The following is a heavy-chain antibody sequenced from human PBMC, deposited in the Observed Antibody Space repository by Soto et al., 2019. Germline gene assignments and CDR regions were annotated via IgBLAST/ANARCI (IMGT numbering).Heavy chain of an antibody. CDR1: GFTFRSQT. CDR2: ITSTSSTK. D-gene: IGHD3-10*01. Sequence: GSLSLYCAASGFTFRSQTMNWGRQAPGKGREWISYITSTSSTKNYADSVKGRFTISRDNANNSLYLQMNSLRDEDTAVYYCARRITMVRGPYYYYAMDVWGQGTTVTVSS. CDR3: ARRITMVRGPYYYYAMDV. J-gene: IGHJ6*02. V-gene: IGHV3-48*02.